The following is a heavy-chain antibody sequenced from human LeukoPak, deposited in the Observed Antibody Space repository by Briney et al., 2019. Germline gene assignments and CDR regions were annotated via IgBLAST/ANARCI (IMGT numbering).Heavy chain of an antibody. CDR2: MNPNSGKT. V-gene: IGHV1-8*03. D-gene: IGHD3-10*01. CDR3: ARRFGELLSQAFDI. J-gene: IGHJ3*02. CDR1: GSTFTSYD. Sequence: ASVKVSFKTSGSTFTSYDLNWVRPATGQGLEWVGWMNPNSGKTGYAQKCQGRVTITRNTSISTAYMELSSLRSEDTAVYYCARRFGELLSQAFDIWGQGTMVTVSS.